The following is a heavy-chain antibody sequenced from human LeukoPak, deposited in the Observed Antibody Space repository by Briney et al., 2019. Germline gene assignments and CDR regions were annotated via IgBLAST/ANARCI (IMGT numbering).Heavy chain of an antibody. V-gene: IGHV1-3*03. CDR3: VRGVPGVYFYYYMDV. J-gene: IGHJ6*03. Sequence: EASVKVSCKASGYSFTTMNWVRQAPGQRLEWMGWIYGDNGDTKYSQEFQGRVTITRDTSASTVYMELSSLRSEDMAVYYCVRGVPGVYFYYYMDVWGEGTTVTVSS. CDR1: GYSFTT. D-gene: IGHD2-8*01. CDR2: IYGDNGDT.